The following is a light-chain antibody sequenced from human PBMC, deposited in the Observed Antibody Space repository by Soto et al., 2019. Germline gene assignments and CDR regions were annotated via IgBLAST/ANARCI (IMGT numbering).Light chain of an antibody. CDR1: QSISSSY. J-gene: IGKJ1*01. CDR3: QQYDTSTGT. CDR2: GAS. Sequence: EIVLTQSPGTLSLSPGERATLSCRASQSISSSYLAWYQQKPGQAPRLLIYGASRRATGIPDRFSGGGSGTDFTLTISRLEPEDFAVYYCQQYDTSTGTFGQGTKVEIK. V-gene: IGKV3-20*01.